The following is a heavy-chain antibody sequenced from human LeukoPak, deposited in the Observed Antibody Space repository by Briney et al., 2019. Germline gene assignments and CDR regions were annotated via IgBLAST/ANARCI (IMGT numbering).Heavy chain of an antibody. D-gene: IGHD1-14*01. Sequence: GSLRLSCAASGFTFSTYAMSWVRQAPGEGLVWVSIITSSGGSTNYADSVKGRFTISRDNSKNTLYLQMNSLKPDDTAVYYCATDVTGGAISFWGQGALVTVSS. V-gene: IGHV3-23*01. CDR3: ATDVTGGAISF. J-gene: IGHJ4*02. CDR2: ITSSGGST. CDR1: GFTFSTYA.